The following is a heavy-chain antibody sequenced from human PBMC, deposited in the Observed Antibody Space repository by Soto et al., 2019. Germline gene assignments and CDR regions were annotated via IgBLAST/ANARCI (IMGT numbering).Heavy chain of an antibody. D-gene: IGHD3-22*01. Sequence: LSLTCTVSGGSISSGGYYWSWIRQHPGKGLEWIGYIYYSGSTYYNPSLKSRVTISVDTSKNQFSLKLSSVTAADTAVYYCARGRYYYDSSGYYSRAFDYWGQGTLVTVSS. J-gene: IGHJ4*02. CDR3: ARGRYYYDSSGYYSRAFDY. V-gene: IGHV4-31*03. CDR1: GGSISSGGYY. CDR2: IYYSGST.